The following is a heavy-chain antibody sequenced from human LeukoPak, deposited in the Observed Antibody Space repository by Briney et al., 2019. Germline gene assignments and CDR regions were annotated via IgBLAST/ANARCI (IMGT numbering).Heavy chain of an antibody. J-gene: IGHJ3*02. CDR3: ARPLQMAALDAFDI. D-gene: IGHD5-24*01. Sequence: ASVKVSCKASGYTFTSYDINWVRQATGQGLEWMGWMNPNSGNTGYAQKFQGRVTMTRNTSISTACMELSSLRSEDTAVYYCARPLQMAALDAFDIWGQGTMVTVSS. CDR2: MNPNSGNT. CDR1: GYTFTSYD. V-gene: IGHV1-8*01.